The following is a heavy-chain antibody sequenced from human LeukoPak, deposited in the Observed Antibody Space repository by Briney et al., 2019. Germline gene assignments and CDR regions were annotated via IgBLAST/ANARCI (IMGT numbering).Heavy chain of an antibody. J-gene: IGHJ4*02. D-gene: IGHD3-10*01. CDR1: GGSLSSHY. V-gene: IGHV4-59*11. Sequence: SETLSLTCIVSGGSLSSHYWSWIRQPPGKGLEWIGYTYYSGSTNYNPSLKSRVTISADTSKNQFSLNLSSVTAADTAVYYCASRYGSGSYGFDYWGQGTLVTVSS. CDR2: TYYSGST. CDR3: ASRYGSGSYGFDY.